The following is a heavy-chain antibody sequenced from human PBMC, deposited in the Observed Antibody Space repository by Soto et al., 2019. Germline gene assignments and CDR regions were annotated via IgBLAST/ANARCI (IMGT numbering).Heavy chain of an antibody. J-gene: IGHJ4*02. CDR2: IYYSGST. V-gene: IGHV4-59*01. Sequence: PSETLSLTCTVSGGSISSYYWSWIRQPPGKGLEWIGYIYYSGSTNYNPSLKSRVTISVDTSKNQFSLKLSSVTAADTAVYYCATDSSGYYHPFDYWGQGTLVTVSS. D-gene: IGHD3-22*01. CDR1: GGSISSYY. CDR3: ATDSSGYYHPFDY.